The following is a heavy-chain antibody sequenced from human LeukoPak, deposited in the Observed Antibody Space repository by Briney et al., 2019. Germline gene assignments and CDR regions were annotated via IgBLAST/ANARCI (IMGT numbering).Heavy chain of an antibody. V-gene: IGHV4-31*03. CDR2: IYYSGST. CDR1: SXSISSGVYY. D-gene: IGHD5-24*01. CDR3: ARGVRWLQLSYFDY. J-gene: IGHJ4*02. Sequence: SETLSLTCPVSSXSISSGVYYWSWIRQHPGKGLEWIGYIYYSGSTYYNPSLKSRVTISVDTSKNQFSLKLSSVTAADTAVYYCARGVRWLQLSYFDYWGRGTLVTVSS.